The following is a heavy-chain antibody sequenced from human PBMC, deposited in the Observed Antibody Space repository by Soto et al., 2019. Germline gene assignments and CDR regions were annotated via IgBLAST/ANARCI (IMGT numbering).Heavy chain of an antibody. V-gene: IGHV4-30-4*01. CDR3: ARDQRYSWFDP. D-gene: IGHD3-9*01. CDR1: GGSISSGDYY. Sequence: QVQLQESGPGLVKPSQTLSLTCTVSGGSISSGDYYWSWIRQPPGKGLEWIGYIYYSGSTYYNPSLKIRVTISGDTSKNQFSLKLSTVTAADTAVYYCARDQRYSWFDPWGQGTLVTVSS. CDR2: IYYSGST. J-gene: IGHJ5*02.